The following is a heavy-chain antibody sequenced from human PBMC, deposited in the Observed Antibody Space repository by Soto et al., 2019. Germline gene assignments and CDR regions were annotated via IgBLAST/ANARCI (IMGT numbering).Heavy chain of an antibody. CDR1: GFTFDDYA. J-gene: IGHJ4*02. CDR2: ISWNSGSI. D-gene: IGHD3-16*02. V-gene: IGHV3-9*01. CDR3: AKGVVGSYRWGEPDY. Sequence: GGSLRLSCAASGFTFDDYAMHWVRQAPGKGLEWVSGISWNSGSIGYADSVKGRFTISRDNAKNSLYLQMNSLRAEDTALYYCAKGVVGSYRWGEPDYWGQGTLVTVSS.